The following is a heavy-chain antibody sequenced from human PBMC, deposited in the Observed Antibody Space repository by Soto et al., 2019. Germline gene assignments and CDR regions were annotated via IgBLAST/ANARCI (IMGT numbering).Heavy chain of an antibody. V-gene: IGHV5-51*01. Sequence: GESLKISCKGSGYSFTSYWIGWVRQMPGKGLEWMGIIYPGDSDTRYSPSFQGQVTISADKSISTAYLQWSSLKASDTAMYYCARAGYCSGGSCYYYYYYGMDVWGQGTTVTVYS. D-gene: IGHD2-15*01. CDR2: IYPGDSDT. CDR3: ARAGYCSGGSCYYYYYYGMDV. J-gene: IGHJ6*02. CDR1: GYSFTSYW.